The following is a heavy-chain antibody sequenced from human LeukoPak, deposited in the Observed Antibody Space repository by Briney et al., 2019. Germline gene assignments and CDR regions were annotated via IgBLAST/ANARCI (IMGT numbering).Heavy chain of an antibody. CDR1: GYTFTGYY. J-gene: IGHJ4*02. D-gene: IGHD3-22*01. V-gene: IGHV1-2*02. CDR2: INPNSGGT. Sequence: ASVKVSCKASGYTFTGYYMHWVRQAPGQGLEWMGWINPNSGGTNYAQKFQGRVTMTRDTSISTAYMELSRLRSEDTAVYYCASSKNDSSGYLFDYWGQGTLVTVSS. CDR3: ASSKNDSSGYLFDY.